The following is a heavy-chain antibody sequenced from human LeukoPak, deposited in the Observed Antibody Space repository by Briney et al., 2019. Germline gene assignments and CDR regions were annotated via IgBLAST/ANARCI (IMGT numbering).Heavy chain of an antibody. Sequence: PGGSLRLSCAASGFTFSSYAMHWVRQAPGKGLGWVAVISYDGSNKYYADSVKGRFTISRDNSKNTLYLQMNSLRAEDTAVYYCARAPITMIVVVTPLDYWGQGTLVTVSS. V-gene: IGHV3-30*04. CDR2: ISYDGSNK. D-gene: IGHD3-22*01. J-gene: IGHJ4*02. CDR1: GFTFSSYA. CDR3: ARAPITMIVVVTPLDY.